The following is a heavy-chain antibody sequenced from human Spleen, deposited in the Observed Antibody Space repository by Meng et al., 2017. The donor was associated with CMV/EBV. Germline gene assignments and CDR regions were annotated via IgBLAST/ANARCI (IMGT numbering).Heavy chain of an antibody. J-gene: IGHJ4*02. D-gene: IGHD2-2*01. CDR3: AKSVFVVVPSAPFDH. V-gene: IGHV3-9*01. CDR1: EFTFNDYT. Sequence: SLKISCAASEFTFNDYTMHWVRQTPGKGLEWVSGISWNSESVGYADSVKGRFTISRDNAKKSLYLQMNSLRVEDTALYYCAKSVFVVVPSAPFDHWGQGTLVTVSS. CDR2: ISWNSESV.